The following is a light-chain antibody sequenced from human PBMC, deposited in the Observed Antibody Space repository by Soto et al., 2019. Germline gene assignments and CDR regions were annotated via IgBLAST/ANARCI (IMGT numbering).Light chain of an antibody. CDR1: QSVLYSSNNKNY. CDR2: WAS. CDR3: QQYYSTPHT. V-gene: IGKV4-1*01. J-gene: IGKJ2*01. Sequence: DIVMTQSPDSLAVSLGERATINCKSSQSVLYSSNNKNYLSWYQQKPGQPPKLLIDWASTREYGVPDRFSGSWSGTDFTLTISSLQAEDVAVSYCQQYYSTPHTFGQGTKLEIK.